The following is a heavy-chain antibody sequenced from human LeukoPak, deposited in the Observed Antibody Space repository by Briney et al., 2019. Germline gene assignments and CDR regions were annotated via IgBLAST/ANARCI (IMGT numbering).Heavy chain of an antibody. D-gene: IGHD4-17*01. V-gene: IGHV4-39*07. CDR3: ARGPYYYGVPYYFDY. Sequence: KTSETLSLTCTVSGGSISTSNYYWGWIRQPPGKGLEWIGNIFYSGSTYYSPSLKSRVTISLDTSRNQFSLKLNSVTAADTAVYYCARGPYYYGVPYYFDYWGQGTLVTVSS. CDR2: IFYSGST. J-gene: IGHJ4*02. CDR1: GGSISTSNYY.